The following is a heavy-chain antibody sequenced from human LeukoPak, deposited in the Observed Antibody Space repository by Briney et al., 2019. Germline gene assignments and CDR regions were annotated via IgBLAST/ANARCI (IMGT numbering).Heavy chain of an antibody. J-gene: IGHJ6*02. CDR2: ISYDGSNK. D-gene: IGHD4-17*01. CDR1: GFTFSSYG. V-gene: IGHV3-30*03. CDR3: ARVVGDYGGYYYYGMDV. Sequence: GGSLRLSCAASGFTFSSYGMHWVRQAPGKGLEWVAVISYDGSNKYYADSVKGRFTISRDNSKNTLYLQMNSLRAEDTAVYYCARVVGDYGGYYYYGMDVWGQGTTVTVSS.